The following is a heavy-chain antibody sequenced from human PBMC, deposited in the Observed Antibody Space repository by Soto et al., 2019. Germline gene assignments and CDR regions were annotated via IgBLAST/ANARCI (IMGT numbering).Heavy chain of an antibody. V-gene: IGHV1-8*01. CDR1: GYTFTSYD. D-gene: IGHD3-10*01. CDR3: ARGDPISYGSGSAWFDP. J-gene: IGHJ5*02. CDR2: MNPNSGNT. Sequence: QVQLVQSGAEVKKPGASVKVSCKASGYTFTSYDINWVRQATGQGLEWMGWMNPNSGNTGYAQKFQGRVTMTRNTSISTAYMELSSRRSEDTAVYYCARGDPISYGSGSAWFDPWGQGTLVTVSS.